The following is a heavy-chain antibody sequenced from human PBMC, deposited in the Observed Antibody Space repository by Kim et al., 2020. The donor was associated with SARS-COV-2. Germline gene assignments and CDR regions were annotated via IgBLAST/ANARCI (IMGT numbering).Heavy chain of an antibody. CDR1: GFTFSSYA. D-gene: IGHD1-1*01. J-gene: IGHJ4*02. CDR3: ARSHSFTGGGTDY. V-gene: IGHV3-30*04. CDR2: ISYDGSNK. Sequence: GGSLRLSCAASGFTFSSYAMHWVRQAPGKGLEWVAVISYDGSNKYYADSVKGRFTISRDNSKNTLYLQMNSLRAEDTAVYYCARSHSFTGGGTDYWGQGT.